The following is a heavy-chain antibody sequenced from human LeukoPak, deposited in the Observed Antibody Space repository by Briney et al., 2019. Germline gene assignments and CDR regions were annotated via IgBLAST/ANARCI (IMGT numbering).Heavy chain of an antibody. CDR2: INHSGST. Sequence: SETLSLTCTVSGDSISSSSSYWGWIRQPPGKGLEWIGEINHSGSTNYNPSLKSRVTISVDTSKNQFSLKLSSVTAADTAVYYCARGTRDGYRMRWYFDLWGRGTLVTVSS. CDR1: GDSISSSSSY. V-gene: IGHV4-39*07. D-gene: IGHD5-24*01. CDR3: ARGTRDGYRMRWYFDL. J-gene: IGHJ2*01.